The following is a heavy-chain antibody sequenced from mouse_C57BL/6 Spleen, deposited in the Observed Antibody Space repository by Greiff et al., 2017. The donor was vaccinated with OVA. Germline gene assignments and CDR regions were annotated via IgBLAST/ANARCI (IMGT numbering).Heavy chain of an antibody. CDR1: GYTFTDYY. V-gene: IGHV1-26*01. CDR2: INPNNGGT. D-gene: IGHD2-3*01. J-gene: IGHJ4*01. CDR3: ARPDGFYAVDY. Sequence: EVQLQQSGPELVKPGASVKISCKASGYTFTDYYMNWVKQSHGKSLEWIGDINPNNGGTSYNQKFKGKATLTVDKSSSTAYMELRSLTSEDSAVYYCARPDGFYAVDYWGQGTSVTVSS.